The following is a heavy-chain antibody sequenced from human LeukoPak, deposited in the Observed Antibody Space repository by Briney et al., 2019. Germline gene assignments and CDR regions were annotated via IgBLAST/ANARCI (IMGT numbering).Heavy chain of an antibody. V-gene: IGHV4-59*01. Sequence: PSETLSLTCTVSGGSISSYYWNWIRQPPGKGLEWIGYIYYSGSTNYNPSLKSRVTISVDTSKNQFSLKLSSVTAADTAMYYCATVPPVRAATGTGFSFDYWGQGTLVTVSS. CDR1: GGSISSYY. CDR3: ATVPPVRAATGTGFSFDY. CDR2: IYYSGST. J-gene: IGHJ4*02. D-gene: IGHD6-13*01.